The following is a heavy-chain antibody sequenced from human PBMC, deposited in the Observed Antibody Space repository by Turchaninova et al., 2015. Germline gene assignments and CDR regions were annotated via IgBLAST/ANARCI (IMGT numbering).Heavy chain of an antibody. Sequence: QIPLKESGPTLVTPTQTPTLTCTFSGFPLRTSGVGVGGIRQPPGKALEWLSLIYWNDDKRYSPSLKSRLTITKDTSKNQVLLTITNMDPVDTATYYCSHTGTLITVPVDYWGQGTLVTVSS. D-gene: IGHD6-19*01. V-gene: IGHV2-5*01. CDR2: IYWNDDK. J-gene: IGHJ4*02. CDR3: SHTGTLITVPVDY. CDR1: GFPLRTSGVG.